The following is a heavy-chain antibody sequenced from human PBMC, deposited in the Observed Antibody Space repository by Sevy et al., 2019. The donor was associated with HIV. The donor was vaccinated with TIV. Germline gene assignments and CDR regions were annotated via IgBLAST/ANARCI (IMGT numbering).Heavy chain of an antibody. V-gene: IGHV4-61*01. D-gene: IGHD3-22*01. CDR2: IYYSGST. Sequence: SETLSLTCTVSGGSVSSGSYYWSWIRQPPGKGLKWIGYIYYSGSTNYNPSLKSRVTISVDTSKNQFSLKLSSVTAADTAVYYCARVRHYYDSSGYPDYWGQGTLVTVSS. CDR3: ARVRHYYDSSGYPDY. CDR1: GGSVSSGSYY. J-gene: IGHJ4*02.